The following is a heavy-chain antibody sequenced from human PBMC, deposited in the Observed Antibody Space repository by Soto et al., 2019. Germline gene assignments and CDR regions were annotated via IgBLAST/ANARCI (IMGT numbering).Heavy chain of an antibody. V-gene: IGHV1-69*13. CDR3: ARGPSAPSSYYYGMDV. CDR2: IIPIFGTA. Sequence: ASVKVSCKASGGTFSSYAISWVRQAPGQGLEWMGGIIPIFGTANYAQKFQGRVTITADESTSTAYMELSSLRPEDTAVYYCARGPSAPSSYYYGMDVWGQGTTVTVSS. CDR1: GGTFSSYA. J-gene: IGHJ6*02.